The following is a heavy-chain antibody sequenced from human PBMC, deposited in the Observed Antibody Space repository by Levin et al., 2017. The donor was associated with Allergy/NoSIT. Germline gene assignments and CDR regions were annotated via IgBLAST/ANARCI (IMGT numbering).Heavy chain of an antibody. CDR1: GFTFRSYG. D-gene: IGHD2-15*01. V-gene: IGHV3-30*18. Sequence: GESLKISCAASGFTFRSYGMHWVRHAPGKGLEWVAVISDDGNYQYYGDSVKDRFTISRDNSKSTLYLQMDSLRPEDTAVYYCAKGMHLTQISFLIHYCGQGTLVTVSS. J-gene: IGHJ4*02. CDR3: AKGMHLTQISFLIHY. CDR2: ISDDGNYQ.